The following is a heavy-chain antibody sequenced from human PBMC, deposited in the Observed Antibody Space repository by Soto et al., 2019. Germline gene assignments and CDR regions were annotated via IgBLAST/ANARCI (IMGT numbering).Heavy chain of an antibody. J-gene: IGHJ5*02. CDR2: IYATGDT. D-gene: IGHD1-26*01. V-gene: IGHV4-4*07. Sequence: PSETLSLTCNVSGASLSRYYWSWIRQPPGKGLEWIGRIYATGDTDYNPSLKSRISMSVDMSKRQFSLTLRSVTAADTAIYYCVRDGTKNLRDRFEPWARGMLVTVSS. CDR1: GASLSRYY. CDR3: VRDGTKNLRDRFEP.